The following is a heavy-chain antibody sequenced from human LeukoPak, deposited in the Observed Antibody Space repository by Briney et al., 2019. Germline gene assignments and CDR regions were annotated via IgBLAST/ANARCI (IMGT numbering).Heavy chain of an antibody. CDR1: GFTFSDYT. J-gene: IGHJ3*02. Sequence: GGSLRLPCAASGFTFSDYTMNWVCQAPGKGLEWVSYIDLSGSTLYYVDSVKGRFTISRDNAKNSLYVQMNSLRVEDTAVYYCAREVQGGFDMWGQGTMVTVSS. CDR3: AREVQGGFDM. CDR2: IDLSGSTL. V-gene: IGHV3-48*04. D-gene: IGHD2-15*01.